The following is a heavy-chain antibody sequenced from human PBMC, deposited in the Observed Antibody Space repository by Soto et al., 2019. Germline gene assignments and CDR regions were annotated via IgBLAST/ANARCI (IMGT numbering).Heavy chain of an antibody. J-gene: IGHJ6*02. V-gene: IGHV2-26*01. Sequence: QVTLKESGPVLVKPTETLTLTCTVSGFSLSNARMGVSWIRQPPGKALEWLAHIFSNDEKSYSTSLKSRLTISQDTSKSQVVLTMTNMDPVDTATYYCARIRITMVRGVIGYGMDVWGQGTTVTVSS. D-gene: IGHD3-10*01. CDR1: GFSLSNARMG. CDR2: IFSNDEK. CDR3: ARIRITMVRGVIGYGMDV.